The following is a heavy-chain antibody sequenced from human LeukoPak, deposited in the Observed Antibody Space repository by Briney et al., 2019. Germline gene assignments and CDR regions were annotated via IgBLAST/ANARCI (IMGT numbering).Heavy chain of an antibody. Sequence: GESLKISCKGSGYSFTSYWIGWVRQMPGKGLEWMGIIYPGDSDTRYSPSFQGQVTISADKSISTAYLQWSSPKASDTAMYYCARSFSSTSSYYYMDVWGKGTTVTVSS. J-gene: IGHJ6*03. CDR2: IYPGDSDT. CDR3: ARSFSSTSSYYYMDV. V-gene: IGHV5-51*01. CDR1: GYSFTSYW. D-gene: IGHD2-2*01.